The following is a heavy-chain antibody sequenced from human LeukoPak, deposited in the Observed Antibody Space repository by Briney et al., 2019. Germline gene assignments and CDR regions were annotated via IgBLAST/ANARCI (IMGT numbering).Heavy chain of an antibody. J-gene: IGHJ4*02. Sequence: GGSLRLSCAASGFTFSSYAMHWVRQAPGKGLEWVAVISYDGSNKYYADSVKGRFTISRDNSKNTLYLQMNSLRAEDMALYYCAKGMYSSSWYPFDYWGQGTLVTVSS. CDR3: AKGMYSSSWYPFDY. CDR1: GFTFSSYA. V-gene: IGHV3-30*04. CDR2: ISYDGSNK. D-gene: IGHD6-13*01.